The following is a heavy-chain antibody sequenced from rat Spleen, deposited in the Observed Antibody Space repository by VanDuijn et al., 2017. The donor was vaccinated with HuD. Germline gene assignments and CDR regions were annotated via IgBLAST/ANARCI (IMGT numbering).Heavy chain of an antibody. Sequence: EVQLVESGGGLVQPGRSLKLSCVASGFTFTNYGMHWIRQAPTNGLEWVASISPSGSITHYRDSVRGRFTIFRDVAKSTLYLQMDSLRSEDTATYYCATAGSRVSRFAYWGQGTLVTVSS. J-gene: IGHJ3*01. CDR2: ISPSGSIT. V-gene: IGHV5-19*01. CDR1: GFTFTNYG. D-gene: IGHD1-4*01. CDR3: ATAGSRVSRFAY.